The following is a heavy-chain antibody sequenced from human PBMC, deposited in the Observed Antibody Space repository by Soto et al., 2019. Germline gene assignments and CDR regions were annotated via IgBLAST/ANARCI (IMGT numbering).Heavy chain of an antibody. V-gene: IGHV1-2*02. CDR3: GRGEGMDG. Sequence: VQLVQSGAEVKKPAASVKVSCKASGYTFTGYYMPWVPQAPGQGREWMGWINPNSGGTNYAQKLQGRVSMTRDTSIRTAYLELSMLTTDDTDVYDCGRGEGMDGWGQGTTVTVSS. CDR2: INPNSGGT. CDR1: GYTFTGYY. J-gene: IGHJ6*02. D-gene: IGHD1-26*01.